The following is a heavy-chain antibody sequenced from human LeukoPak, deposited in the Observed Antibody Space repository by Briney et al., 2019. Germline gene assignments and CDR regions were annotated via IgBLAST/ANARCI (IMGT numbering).Heavy chain of an antibody. CDR3: AKDLIVGTTRPRIWDY. CDR2: ISSSGSTI. J-gene: IGHJ4*02. V-gene: IGHV3-48*04. CDR1: GFTFSSYS. Sequence: GGSLRLSCAASGFTFSSYSMNWVRQAPGKGLEWVSYISSSGSTIYYADSVKGRFTISRDNAKNSLYLQMNSLRAGDTAVYYCAKDLIVGTTRPRIWDYWGQGTLVTVSS. D-gene: IGHD1-26*01.